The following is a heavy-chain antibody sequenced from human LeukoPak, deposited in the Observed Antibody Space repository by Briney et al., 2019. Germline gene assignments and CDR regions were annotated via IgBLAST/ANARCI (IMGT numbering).Heavy chain of an antibody. CDR2: ISLSGQT. CDR1: GGSIRSTNW. CDR3: SRESGAFCPFGY. V-gene: IGHV4/OR15-8*02. D-gene: IGHD1-26*01. Sequence: SETLSLTCGVSGGSIRSTNWWRWVRQPPGQGLEWIGEISLSGQTNFNPSLNGRVTMSLDKSRNQLSLKLTSVTAADTAIYYCSRESGAFCPFGYWGQGTLVIVPP. J-gene: IGHJ4*02.